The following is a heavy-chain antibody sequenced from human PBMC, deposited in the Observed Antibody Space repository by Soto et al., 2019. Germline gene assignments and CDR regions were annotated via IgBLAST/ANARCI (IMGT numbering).Heavy chain of an antibody. V-gene: IGHV3-21*01. D-gene: IGHD4-4*01. J-gene: IGHJ6*02. CDR2: FSSSSSYI. CDR3: AREATVTTPPYYYSGMDV. CDR1: GFTFSSYS. Sequence: GGSLRLSCAGFGFTFSSYSMNWVRQAPGKGLEWVSSFSSSSSYIYYADSVKGRFSIARDNAKNSLYLQMNSLRAEDTAVYYCAREATVTTPPYYYSGMDVWGQGTTVTVSS.